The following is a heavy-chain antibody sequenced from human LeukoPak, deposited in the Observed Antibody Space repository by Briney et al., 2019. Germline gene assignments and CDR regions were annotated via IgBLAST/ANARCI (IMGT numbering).Heavy chain of an antibody. CDR1: GFTFSSYW. D-gene: IGHD2-2*01. CDR3: ARYCSSTTCYDKYYFYMDV. V-gene: IGHV3-74*01. J-gene: IGHJ6*03. Sequence: GGSLRLSCAASGFTFSSYWMHWVRQAPGKGLVWVSRINTDGSSTSYADSVKGRFTISRDNSKNTLYLQMNSLRAEDTAVYYCARYCSSTTCYDKYYFYMDVWGKGTTVTVSS. CDR2: INTDGSST.